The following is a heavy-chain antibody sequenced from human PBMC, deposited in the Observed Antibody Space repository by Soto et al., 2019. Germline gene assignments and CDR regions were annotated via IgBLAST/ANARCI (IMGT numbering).Heavy chain of an antibody. V-gene: IGHV3-33*01. CDR1: GFIFSSFG. CDR2: IWYDGSNT. J-gene: IGHJ4*02. CDR3: VRDLLGSGGHFDY. Sequence: QVQLVESGGGVVQPGRSLKLSCAASGFIFSSFGMHWVRQAPGKGLEWVAHIWYDGSNTYYADSVKGRFTISRDNSRNTLYLQMNSLRAEDTAVYHCVRDLLGSGGHFDYWGQGNLVTVSS. D-gene: IGHD7-27*01.